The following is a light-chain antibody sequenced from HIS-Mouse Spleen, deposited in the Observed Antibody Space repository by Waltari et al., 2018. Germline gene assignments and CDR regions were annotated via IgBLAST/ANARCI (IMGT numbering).Light chain of an antibody. CDR2: EGS. J-gene: IGLJ2*01. CDR3: CSHAGSSTYVV. CDR1: SSDVGSYNL. Sequence: QSALTQPASVSGSPGQSITISCTGTSSDVGSYNLVSWYQQHPGKAPKLMIYEGSKRPSVVSNRFSGSKSANTASLTIAGLQAEDEADYYCCSHAGSSTYVVFGGGTKLTVL. V-gene: IGLV2-23*01.